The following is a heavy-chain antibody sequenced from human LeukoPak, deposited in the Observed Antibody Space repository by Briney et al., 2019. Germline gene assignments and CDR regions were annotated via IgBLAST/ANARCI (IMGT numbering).Heavy chain of an antibody. CDR1: GFTFSSYS. CDR2: ISSSSSYI. Sequence: GGSPRLSCAASGFTFSSYSMNWVRQAPGKGLEWVSSISSSSSYIYYADSVKGRFTISRDNAKNSLYLQMNSLRAEDTAVYYCARDRTVAIDYWGQGTLVTVSS. CDR3: ARDRTVAIDY. V-gene: IGHV3-21*01. J-gene: IGHJ4*02. D-gene: IGHD2-15*01.